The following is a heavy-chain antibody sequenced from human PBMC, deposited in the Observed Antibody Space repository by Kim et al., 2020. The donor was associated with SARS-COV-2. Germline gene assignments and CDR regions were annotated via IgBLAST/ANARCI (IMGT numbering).Heavy chain of an antibody. Sequence: GGSLRLSCEASGFRFSSYGMYWVRQVPGKGLEWVAVIWFDGGKKDYADSVKGRFTISRDNSRNTLYLEMNSLKVEDTAVYYCARDQGYFDFWGQGTLVIVSS. CDR1: GFRFSSYG. J-gene: IGHJ4*02. CDR3: ARDQGYFDF. CDR2: IWFDGGKK. V-gene: IGHV3-33*01.